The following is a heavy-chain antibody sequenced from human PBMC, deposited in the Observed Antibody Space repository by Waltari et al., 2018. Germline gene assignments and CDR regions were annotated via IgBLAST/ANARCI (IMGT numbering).Heavy chain of an antibody. CDR1: GFTFSNYI. Sequence: EVQLLESGGTLVQPGGSLRLSCAASGFTFSNYIMTWVRQAPGKGVGGVSCMSGRCDSTYYPGAVKGRFTSSRDNSKSTLYLQMNSLRAEDTAVYYCTTVSGAPAGHYYDYWGQGTLVTVST. J-gene: IGHJ4*02. V-gene: IGHV3-23*01. D-gene: IGHD6-13*01. CDR3: TTVSGAPAGHYYDY. CDR2: MSGRCDST.